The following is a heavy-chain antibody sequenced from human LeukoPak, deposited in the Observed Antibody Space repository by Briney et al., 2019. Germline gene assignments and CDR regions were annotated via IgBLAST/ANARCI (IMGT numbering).Heavy chain of an antibody. V-gene: IGHV1-2*02. CDR2: MNPNSGGT. CDR3: ARVSSSWPGEWFDP. Sequence: GAPVKVSCKASGYTFTCYDINWVRQATGQGLKWMGWMNPNSGGTNYAQKFQGRVTMTRDTSISTAYMELSRLRSDDTAVYYCARVSSSWPGEWFDPWGQGTLVTVSS. D-gene: IGHD6-13*01. CDR1: GYTFTCYD. J-gene: IGHJ5*02.